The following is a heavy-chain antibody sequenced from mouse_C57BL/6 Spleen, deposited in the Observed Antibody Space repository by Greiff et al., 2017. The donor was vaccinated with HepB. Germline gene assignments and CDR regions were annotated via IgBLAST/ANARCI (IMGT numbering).Heavy chain of an antibody. J-gene: IGHJ1*03. V-gene: IGHV5-15*01. D-gene: IGHD1-1*01. CDR2: ISNLVYSI. CDR3: ARQGTGSNYGYFDV. Sequence: EVQLVESGGGLVQPGGSLKLSCAASGFTFSDYGMAWVRQAPRKGPEWVAFISNLVYSIYYADTVTGRFTISRENAKNTLYLEMSSLRSEDTAMYYCARQGTGSNYGYFDVWGTGTTVTVSS. CDR1: GFTFSDYG.